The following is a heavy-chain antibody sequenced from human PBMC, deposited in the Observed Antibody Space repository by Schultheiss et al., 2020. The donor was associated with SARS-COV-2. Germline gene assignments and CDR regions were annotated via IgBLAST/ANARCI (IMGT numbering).Heavy chain of an antibody. CDR2: IYYSGST. D-gene: IGHD2-2*02. V-gene: IGHV4-59*08. CDR3: ARLGYCSSTSCYTGGGYYYYYMDV. J-gene: IGHJ6*03. Sequence: SETLSLTCTVSGGSISSYYWSWIRQPPGKGLEWIGYIYYSGSTNYNPSLKSRVTISVDTSKNQFSLKLSSVTAADTAVYYCARLGYCSSTSCYTGGGYYYYYMDVWGKGTTVTVSS. CDR1: GGSISSYY.